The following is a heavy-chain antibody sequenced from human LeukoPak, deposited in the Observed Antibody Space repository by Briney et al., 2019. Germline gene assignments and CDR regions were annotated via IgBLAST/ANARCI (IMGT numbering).Heavy chain of an antibody. J-gene: IGHJ4*02. D-gene: IGHD3-9*01. Sequence: PSETLSLTCNVSGGSFISGIYYWGWVRQPPGKGLEWIASIYYRGSTYYNQSLKSRVTISVDTSKNQFSLKLSSVTAADTAMYYCARGTYYDILTGYSPGTFDYWGQGTLVTVSS. V-gene: IGHV4-39*07. CDR2: IYYRGST. CDR3: ARGTYYDILTGYSPGTFDY. CDR1: GGSFISGIYY.